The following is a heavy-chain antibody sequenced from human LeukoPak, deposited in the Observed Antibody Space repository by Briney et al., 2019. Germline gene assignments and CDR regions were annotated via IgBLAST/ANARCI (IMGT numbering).Heavy chain of an antibody. J-gene: IGHJ4*02. CDR2: ISGSGGST. V-gene: IGHV3-23*01. D-gene: IGHD5-24*01. CDR1: GFTFSTYW. Sequence: GGSLRLSCAASGFTFSTYWMSWVRQAPGKGLEWVSAISGSGGSTYYADSVKGRFTISRDNSKNTLYLQMNSLRAEDTAVYYCAKGSRDGYNLKIFDYWGQGTLVTVSS. CDR3: AKGSRDGYNLKIFDY.